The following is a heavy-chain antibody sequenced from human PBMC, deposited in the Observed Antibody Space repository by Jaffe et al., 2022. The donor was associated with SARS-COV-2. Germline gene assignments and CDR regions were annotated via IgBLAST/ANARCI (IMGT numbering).Heavy chain of an antibody. CDR2: IKQDGSYK. V-gene: IGHV3-7*01. CDR1: GFTFSTYW. D-gene: IGHD2-15*01. J-gene: IGHJ5*02. CDR3: ARLARVDCSNGGSCYSWFDP. Sequence: EVQLVESGGGLVQPGGSLRLSCVASGFTFSTYWMSWVRQAPGKGLEWVANIKQDGSYKDYVDSVKGRFTISRDNAKNSLYLQMNSLRAEDTAVYYCARLARVDCSNGGSCYSWFDPWGQGTLVTVSS.